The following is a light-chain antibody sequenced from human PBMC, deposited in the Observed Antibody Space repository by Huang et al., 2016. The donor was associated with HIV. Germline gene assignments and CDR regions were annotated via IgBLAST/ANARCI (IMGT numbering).Light chain of an antibody. J-gene: IGKJ1*01. CDR1: QSVSRN. CDR3: QQYNDWRT. Sequence: EIVLTQSPATLSVSPGERATLSCRASQSVSRNLAWYQHKPGQTPRLLIYGAFTRAPGIPARFSGSGSGTEFTLTISSLQSEDFAVYYCQQYNDWRTFGQGTKVEIK. V-gene: IGKV3-15*01. CDR2: GAF.